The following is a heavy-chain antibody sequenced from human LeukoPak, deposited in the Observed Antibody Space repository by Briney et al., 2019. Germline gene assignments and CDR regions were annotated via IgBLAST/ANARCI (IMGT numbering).Heavy chain of an antibody. Sequence: PSETLSLTCTGSGGYISSYYWSWIRQHPGKGLEWIGDIYYSGSTNYNPSLKSRVTILLVRSKNQFSLKLSSVTAADTAVYYCARGRGYGGNYLRSFDIWGQGTMVTVSS. CDR1: GGYISSYY. D-gene: IGHD1-26*01. CDR2: IYYSGST. CDR3: ARGRGYGGNYLRSFDI. J-gene: IGHJ3*02. V-gene: IGHV4-59*08.